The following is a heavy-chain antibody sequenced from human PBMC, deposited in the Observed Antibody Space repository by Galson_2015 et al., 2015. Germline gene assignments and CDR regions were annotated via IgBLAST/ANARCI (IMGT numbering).Heavy chain of an antibody. V-gene: IGHV3-15*01. CDR1: GLTFSNVW. Sequence: SLRLACAPSGLTFSNVWMSWVRQAPGKGLEWVARIKCRTDGGTTDYATPVKGRFTILRDDSAKTLCLQMNSLKIGDTAMYFCTRDRDVGGSRWWFDPWGQGTLVTVSS. J-gene: IGHJ5*02. CDR3: TRDRDVGGSRWWFDP. CDR2: IKCRTDGGTT. D-gene: IGHD2-15*01.